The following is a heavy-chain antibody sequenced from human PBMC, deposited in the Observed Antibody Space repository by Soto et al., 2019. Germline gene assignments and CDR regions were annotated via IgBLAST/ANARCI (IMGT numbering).Heavy chain of an antibody. D-gene: IGHD3-10*01. CDR2: IYYSGST. Sequence: SETLSLTRTVSGGSISSSSYYWGWIRQPPGKGLEWIGSIYYSGSTYYNPSLKSRVTISVDTSKNQFSLKLSSVTAADTAVYYCASGLEPHFDYWGQGTLVTVSS. CDR1: GGSISSSSYY. J-gene: IGHJ4*02. CDR3: ASGLEPHFDY. V-gene: IGHV4-39*01.